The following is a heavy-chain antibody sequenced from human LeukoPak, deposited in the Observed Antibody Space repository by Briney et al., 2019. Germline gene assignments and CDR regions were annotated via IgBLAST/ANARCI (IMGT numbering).Heavy chain of an antibody. J-gene: IGHJ3*02. D-gene: IGHD3-22*01. CDR3: ARKRRSSGRWGDAFDI. V-gene: IGHV4-39*07. CDR1: GGSISSGSYY. Sequence: SQTLSLTCTVSGGSISSGSYYWSWIRQPPGKGLEWIGEINHSGSTNYNPSLKSRVTISVDTSKNQFSLKLSSVTAADTAVYYCARKRRSSGRWGDAFDIWGQGTMVTVSS. CDR2: INHSGST.